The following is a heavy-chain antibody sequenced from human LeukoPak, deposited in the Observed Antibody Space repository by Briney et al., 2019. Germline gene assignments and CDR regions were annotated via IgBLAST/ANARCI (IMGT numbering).Heavy chain of an antibody. V-gene: IGHV1-69*13. J-gene: IGHJ4*02. Sequence: ASVKVSCKASGGTFSSYAINWVRQAPGQGLEWMGGIIPIFGTGNYAQKFQDRVTITADESTSTAYMELSSLRSEDTAIYYCASRLYCSNTRCRNFPFAYWGQGTLVTVSS. D-gene: IGHD2-2*01. CDR1: GGTFSSYA. CDR2: IIPIFGTG. CDR3: ASRLYCSNTRCRNFPFAY.